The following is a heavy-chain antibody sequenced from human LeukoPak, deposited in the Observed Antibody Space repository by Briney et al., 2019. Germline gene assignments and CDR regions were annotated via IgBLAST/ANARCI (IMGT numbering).Heavy chain of an antibody. CDR2: IHYDGSNK. D-gene: IGHD4-17*01. CDR3: AKGYDYGDLPDPNYYFDY. Sequence: GGSLRLSCAASGFTFSTYGMNWVRQAPGKGLDGVTFIHYDGSNKYYADSVKGRFTISRDNSKSTLYLQMNSLRAEDTAVYYCAKGYDYGDLPDPNYYFDYWGQGTLVTVSS. J-gene: IGHJ4*02. CDR1: GFTFSTYG. V-gene: IGHV3-30*02.